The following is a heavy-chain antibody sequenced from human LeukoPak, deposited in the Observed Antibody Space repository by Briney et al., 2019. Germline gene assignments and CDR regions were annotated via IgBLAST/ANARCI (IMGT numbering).Heavy chain of an antibody. CDR1: GFTFSSYW. V-gene: IGHV3-7*01. CDR2: IKQDGSEK. Sequence: PGGSLRLSCAASGFTFSSYWMSWVRQAPGKGLEWVANIKQDGSEKYYVDSVKGRFTISRDNAKNSLYLQMNSLRAEDTAVYYCARRKRSSGWYNDYYYMDVWGKGTTVTVSS. J-gene: IGHJ6*03. D-gene: IGHD6-19*01. CDR3: ARRKRSSGWYNDYYYMDV.